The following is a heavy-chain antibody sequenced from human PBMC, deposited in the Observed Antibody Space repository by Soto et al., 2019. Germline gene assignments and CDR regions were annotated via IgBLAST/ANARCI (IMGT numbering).Heavy chain of an antibody. CDR3: AREPPVAPQAAFDI. CDR1: GFTFSSYW. Sequence: PGGSLRLSCAASGFTFSSYWMHWVRQAPGKGLVWVSRINSDGSSTSYADSVKGRFTISRDNAKNTLYLQMNSLRAEDTAVYYCAREPPVAPQAAFDIWGQGTMVTVSS. V-gene: IGHV3-74*01. J-gene: IGHJ3*02. CDR2: INSDGSST. D-gene: IGHD6-19*01.